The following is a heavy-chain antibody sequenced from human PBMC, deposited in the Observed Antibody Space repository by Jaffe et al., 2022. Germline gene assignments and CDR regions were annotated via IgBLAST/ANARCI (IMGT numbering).Heavy chain of an antibody. D-gene: IGHD4-4*01. CDR1: GFSLSTSGVG. CDR3: AHRQGGYSNYGYYFDY. Sequence: QITLKESGPTLVKPTQTLTLTCTFSGFSLSTSGVGVGWIRQPPGKALEWLALIYWNDDKRYSPSLKSRLTITKDTSKNQVVLTMTNMDPVDTATYYCAHRQGGYSNYGYYFDYWGQGTLVTVSS. J-gene: IGHJ4*02. CDR2: IYWNDDK. V-gene: IGHV2-5*01.